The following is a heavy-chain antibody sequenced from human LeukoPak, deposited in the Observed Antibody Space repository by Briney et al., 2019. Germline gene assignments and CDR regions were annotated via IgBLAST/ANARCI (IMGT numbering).Heavy chain of an antibody. J-gene: IGHJ4*02. Sequence: GGSLRLSCAASGFSFSDFYMTWIRQAPGKGLDWVSYISNTGNRVDYADSVKGRFSISRDNAKKSVYLQMNSLRAEDTAVYYCARAPTFYDSSGYTFDYWGQGTLVTVSS. CDR1: GFSFSDFY. D-gene: IGHD3-22*01. CDR3: ARAPTFYDSSGYTFDY. CDR2: ISNTGNRV. V-gene: IGHV3-11*04.